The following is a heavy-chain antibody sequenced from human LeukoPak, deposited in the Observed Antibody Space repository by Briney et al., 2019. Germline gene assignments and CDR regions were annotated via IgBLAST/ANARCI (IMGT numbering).Heavy chain of an antibody. J-gene: IGHJ6*02. V-gene: IGHV3-30-3*01. CDR3: ARATLRFLEWLMPKGMDV. Sequence: GRSLRLSCAASGFTFSSYAMHWVRQAPGKGLEWVAVISYDGSNKYYADSVKGRFTISRDNSKNTLYLQMNSLRAEDTAVYYCARATLRFLEWLMPKGMDVWGQGTTVTVSS. CDR1: GFTFSSYA. D-gene: IGHD3-3*01. CDR2: ISYDGSNK.